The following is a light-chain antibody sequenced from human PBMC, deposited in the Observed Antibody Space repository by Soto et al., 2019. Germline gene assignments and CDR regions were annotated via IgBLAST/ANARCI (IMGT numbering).Light chain of an antibody. CDR1: QSVSSNN. V-gene: IGKV3-20*01. Sequence: EIVLTQSPGTLSLSPGERATLSCRASQSVSSNNLAWYQQKPGQAPRPLIYAASSRATGIPDRFSGSGAGTDFTLTIIRLESEDFAVYYCQQYGCSPWTFAPGTNVDIK. J-gene: IGKJ1*01. CDR2: AAS. CDR3: QQYGCSPWT.